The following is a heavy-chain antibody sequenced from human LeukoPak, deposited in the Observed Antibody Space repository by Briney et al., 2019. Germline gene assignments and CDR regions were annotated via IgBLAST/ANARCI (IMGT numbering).Heavy chain of an antibody. D-gene: IGHD3-22*01. J-gene: IGHJ4*02. V-gene: IGHV3-11*01. CDR1: GFTFTDYY. CDR2: ISSSGSTI. Sequence: GGSLRLSCAASGFTFTDYYMNWIRQAPGKGLEWVSSISSSGSTIYYADSVKGRFTISRDNAKNSLYLQMNSLRAEDTAVYYCARSYYDNNGYYALWGQGTLVTVSS. CDR3: ARSYYDNNGYYAL.